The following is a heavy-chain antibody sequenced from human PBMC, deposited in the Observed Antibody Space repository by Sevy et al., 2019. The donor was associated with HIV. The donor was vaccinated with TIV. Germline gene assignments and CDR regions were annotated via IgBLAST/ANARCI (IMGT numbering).Heavy chain of an antibody. CDR2: IRSKTEGGTT. V-gene: IGHV3-15*01. CDR3: CTGALDGDGGDYYYYGLDV. D-gene: IGHD4-17*01. J-gene: IGHJ6*02. CDR1: GFTFSNVW. Sequence: GGSLRLSCAASGFTFSNVWMSWVRQAPGKGLEWVGHIRSKTEGGTTDYAAPVKGRFTISRDDSKNTLYLQMNSLKSEDTAVYYCCTGALDGDGGDYYYYGLDVWGQGTTVTVSS.